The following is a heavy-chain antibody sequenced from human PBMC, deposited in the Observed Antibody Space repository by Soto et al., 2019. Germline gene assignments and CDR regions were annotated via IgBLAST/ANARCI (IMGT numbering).Heavy chain of an antibody. D-gene: IGHD6-19*01. CDR1: GFTFSSYS. J-gene: IGHJ4*02. CDR2: ISSSSSYI. V-gene: IGHV3-21*01. Sequence: GGSLRLSCAASGFTFSSYSMNWVRQAPGKGLEWVSSISSSSSYIYYADSVKGRFTISRDNAKNSLYLQMNSLRAEDTAVYYCARPMHSGWYGGPDYWGQGTLVTVSS. CDR3: ARPMHSGWYGGPDY.